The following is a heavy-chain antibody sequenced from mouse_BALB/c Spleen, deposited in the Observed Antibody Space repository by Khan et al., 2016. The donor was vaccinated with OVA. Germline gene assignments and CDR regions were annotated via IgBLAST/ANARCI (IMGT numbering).Heavy chain of an antibody. V-gene: IGHV1-85*01. Sequence: QVQLQQSGTELLKPGTSVKLSCKASGYSFTNYDINWVRQRPEQGLEWIGWIFPGNGNIQYNEKFKDKATLTIDKSSSNAYMRLSRLTYEDSGVYFCARGDSGRFDSWGQGTILTVSS. J-gene: IGHJ2*01. CDR3: ARGDSGRFDS. CDR2: IFPGNGNI. CDR1: GYSFTNYD. D-gene: IGHD3-3*01.